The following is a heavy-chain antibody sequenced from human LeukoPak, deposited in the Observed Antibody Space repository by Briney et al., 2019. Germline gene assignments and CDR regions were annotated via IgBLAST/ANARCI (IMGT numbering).Heavy chain of an antibody. CDR3: ARGGVPAALDY. V-gene: IGHV3-7*01. J-gene: IGHJ4*02. CDR1: GFAFSAFW. CDR2: IEEDGSGSER. Sequence: GGSLRLSCAASGFAFSAFWMHWVRQAPGKGLEWVANIEEDGSGSERYYVDSVKGRFTISRDNAKNTLYLQMNSLGVEDTAVYYCARGGVPAALDYWGQGTLVTVSS. D-gene: IGHD2-2*01.